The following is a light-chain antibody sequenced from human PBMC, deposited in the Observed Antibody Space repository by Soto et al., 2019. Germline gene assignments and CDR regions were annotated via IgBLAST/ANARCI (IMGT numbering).Light chain of an antibody. Sequence: EIVLTQSPATLSLSAGERATLSCRASQSVVTYLAWYQHKPGQAPRLLIYDASKRATGIPARFSGSGSGTDFTLSISRLEPEDFAVYYCQHYYTSYTTFGQGTKVEIK. CDR1: QSVVTY. CDR3: QHYYTSYTT. CDR2: DAS. J-gene: IGKJ1*01. V-gene: IGKV3-11*01.